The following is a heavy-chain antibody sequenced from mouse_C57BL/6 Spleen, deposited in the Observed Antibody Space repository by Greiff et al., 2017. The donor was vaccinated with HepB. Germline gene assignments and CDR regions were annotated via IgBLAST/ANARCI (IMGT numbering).Heavy chain of an antibody. J-gene: IGHJ2*01. D-gene: IGHD2-4*01. CDR2: INPNNGGT. CDR1: GYTFTDYN. V-gene: IGHV1-22*01. Sequence: EVQLQQSGPELVKPGASVKMSCKASGYTFTDYNMHWVKQSHGKSLEWIGYINPNNGGTSYNQKFKGKATLTVNKSSSTAYMELRSLTSEDSAVYYCARGVYEYDYFDYWGQGTTLTVSS. CDR3: ARGVYEYDYFDY.